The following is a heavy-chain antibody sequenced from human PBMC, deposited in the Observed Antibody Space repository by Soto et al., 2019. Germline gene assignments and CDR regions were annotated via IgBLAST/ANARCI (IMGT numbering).Heavy chain of an antibody. CDR1: GGSFSGYY. CDR3: ARGRYDFWSGHPNYFDY. J-gene: IGHJ4*02. D-gene: IGHD3-3*01. V-gene: IGHV4-34*01. Sequence: SETLSLTCAVYGGSFSGYYWSWIRQPPGKGLEWIGEINHSGSTNYNPSLKSRVTISVDTSKNQFSLKLSSVTAADTAVYYCARGRYDFWSGHPNYFDYWGQGTLVTVS. CDR2: INHSGST.